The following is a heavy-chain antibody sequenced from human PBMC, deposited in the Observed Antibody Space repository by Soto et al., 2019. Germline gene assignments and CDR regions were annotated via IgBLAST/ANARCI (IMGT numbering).Heavy chain of an antibody. Sequence: QMQLVESGGGVVQPGRSLRLSCAASGFIFSNYGMHWVRQAPGKGLEWVSLILNDGSEQFYRDSVKGRFTISRDNSRNTLFLEMNSLRDDDTALYYCVRDDDYEPNALDMWGPGTMVIASS. CDR3: VRDDDYEPNALDM. CDR1: GFIFSNYG. J-gene: IGHJ3*02. V-gene: IGHV3-33*01. CDR2: ILNDGSEQ. D-gene: IGHD3-22*01.